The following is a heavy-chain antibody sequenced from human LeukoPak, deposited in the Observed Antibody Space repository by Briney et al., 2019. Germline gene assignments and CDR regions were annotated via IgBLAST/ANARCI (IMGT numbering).Heavy chain of an antibody. Sequence: GGSLRLSCAASGFTFSSYGMHWVRQAPGQGLEWMGWINPNSGGTNYAQKFQGRVTMTRDTSISTAYMELSRLRSDDTAVYYCARDRQPAVGATYYYYGMDVWGQGTTVTVSS. CDR3: ARDRQPAVGATYYYYGMDV. CDR2: INPNSGGT. CDR1: GFTFSSYG. J-gene: IGHJ6*02. V-gene: IGHV1-2*02. D-gene: IGHD1-26*01.